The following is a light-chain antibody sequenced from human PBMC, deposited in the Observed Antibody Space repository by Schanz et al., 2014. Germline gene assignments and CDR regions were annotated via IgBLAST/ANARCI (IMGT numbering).Light chain of an antibody. CDR1: QSVSSSY. CDR3: QQFGASPALI. J-gene: IGKJ4*01. CDR2: GAS. V-gene: IGKV3-20*01. Sequence: EIVLTQSPGTLSLSPGERATLSCRASQSVSSSYLAWYQQKPGQAPRLLIYGASSRATGIPDRFSGIGSGTGFTLTISRLEPEDSAVYYCQQFGASPALIFGGGTKVEIK.